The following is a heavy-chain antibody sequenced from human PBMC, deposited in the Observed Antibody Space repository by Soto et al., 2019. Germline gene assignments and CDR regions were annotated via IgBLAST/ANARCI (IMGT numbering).Heavy chain of an antibody. D-gene: IGHD3-22*01. CDR3: ARMSLRRSAYLPRVYYYYGMDV. V-gene: IGHV2-70*13. CDR2: IDWNDDK. CDR1: GFSLSTSGMC. Sequence: GSGPTLVNPTQTLTLTCTFSGFSLSTSGMCVTWIRQSPGKALEWLALIDWNDDKFYSTSLKTRLTISKDTSRNQVVLRLANMDPVDTGTYNCARMSLRRSAYLPRVYYYYGMDVWGQGTTVTVSS. J-gene: IGHJ6*02.